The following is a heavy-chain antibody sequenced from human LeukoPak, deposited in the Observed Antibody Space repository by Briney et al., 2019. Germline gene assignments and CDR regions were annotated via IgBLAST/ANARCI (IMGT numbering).Heavy chain of an antibody. D-gene: IGHD1/OR15-1a*01. Sequence: PGGSLRLSCAASGFTFSSYEMNWVRQAPGKGLEWVSYISSSGGTIYYADSVKGRFTISRDNAKNSLYLQMNSLRAEDTAVYYCARTLEHGNYWGQGILVTVSS. J-gene: IGHJ4*02. CDR1: GFTFSSYE. CDR2: ISSSGGTI. V-gene: IGHV3-48*03. CDR3: ARTLEHGNY.